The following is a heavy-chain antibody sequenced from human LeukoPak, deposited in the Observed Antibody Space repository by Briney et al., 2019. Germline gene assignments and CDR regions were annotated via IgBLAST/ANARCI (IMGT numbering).Heavy chain of an antibody. D-gene: IGHD7-27*01. CDR3: ARGLTGGKGGNWFDP. CDR2: IYHSGST. V-gene: IGHV4-39*07. Sequence: SETLSLTCTVSGGSIRSSYYYWGWIRQPPGKGLEWIGEIYHSGSTNYNPSLKSRVTISVDKSKNQFSLKLSSVTAADTAVYYCARGLTGGKGGNWFDPWGQGTLVTVSS. CDR1: GGSIRSSYYY. J-gene: IGHJ5*02.